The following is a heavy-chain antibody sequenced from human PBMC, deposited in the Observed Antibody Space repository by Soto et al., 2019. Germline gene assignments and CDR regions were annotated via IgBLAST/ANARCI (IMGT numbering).Heavy chain of an antibody. CDR3: AREIVPAAMPGWFDP. V-gene: IGHV3-21*01. Sequence: EVQLVESGGGLVKPGGSLRLSCAASGFTFSSYSMNWVRQATGKGLEWVSSISSSSSYIYYADSVKGRFTISRDNAKNSLYLQMNSLRAEDTAVYYCAREIVPAAMPGWFDPWGQGTLVTVSS. J-gene: IGHJ5*02. D-gene: IGHD2-2*01. CDR2: ISSSSSYI. CDR1: GFTFSSYS.